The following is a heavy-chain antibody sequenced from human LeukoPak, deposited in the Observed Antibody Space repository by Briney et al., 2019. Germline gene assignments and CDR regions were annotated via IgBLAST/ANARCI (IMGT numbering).Heavy chain of an antibody. CDR2: IRYDASDK. Sequence: GGSLRLSCAASGFTFSYYGMHWVRQAPGKGLERVAFIRYDASDKYYADSVKGRFTIFRDNSKNTLCLQMNSLRAEDTAVYYCAKDLMRDIWFGESRGQGTLVTVSS. D-gene: IGHD3-10*01. J-gene: IGHJ4*02. CDR3: AKDLMRDIWFGES. V-gene: IGHV3-30*02. CDR1: GFTFSYYG.